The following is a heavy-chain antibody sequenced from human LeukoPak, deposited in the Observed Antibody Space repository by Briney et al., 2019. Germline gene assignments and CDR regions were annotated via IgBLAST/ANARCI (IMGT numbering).Heavy chain of an antibody. J-gene: IGHJ4*02. D-gene: IGHD3-10*01. CDR1: GFTFSSYA. CDR2: ISGSGGST. Sequence: GGSLRLSCAASGFTFSSYAMSWVRQAPGKGLEWVSAISGSGGSTYYADSVKGRFTISRDNSKNTLYLQMNSLRAEDTAVYYCASRDYGSGSYRPFGYWGQGTLVTVSS. CDR3: ASRDYGSGSYRPFGY. V-gene: IGHV3-23*01.